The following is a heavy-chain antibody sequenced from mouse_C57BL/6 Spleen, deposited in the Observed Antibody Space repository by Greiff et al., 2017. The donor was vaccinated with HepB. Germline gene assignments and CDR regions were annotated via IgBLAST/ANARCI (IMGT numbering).Heavy chain of an antibody. Sequence: EVQLQQSGAELVKPGASVKLSCTASGFNIKDYYMHWVKQRTEQGLEWIGRIDPEDGETKCAPKFQGKATITADTSSNTAYLQLSSLTSEDTAVYYCARGDYYYGSSFDYWGQGTTLTVSS. CDR2: IDPEDGET. CDR3: ARGDYYYGSSFDY. CDR1: GFNIKDYY. V-gene: IGHV14-2*01. J-gene: IGHJ2*01. D-gene: IGHD1-1*01.